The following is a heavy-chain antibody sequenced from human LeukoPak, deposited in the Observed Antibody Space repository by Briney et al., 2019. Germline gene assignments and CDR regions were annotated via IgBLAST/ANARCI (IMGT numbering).Heavy chain of an antibody. D-gene: IGHD6-13*01. CDR2: INPNSGGT. J-gene: IGHJ6*02. CDR3: AREVSSWYRHYYYGMDV. Sequence: ASVKVSCKASGYTFTGYYMHWVQQAPGQGLEWMGRINPNSGGTNYAQKFQGRVTMTRDTSISTAYMELSRLRSDDTAVYYCAREVSSWYRHYYYGMDVWGQGTTVTVSS. V-gene: IGHV1-2*06. CDR1: GYTFTGYY.